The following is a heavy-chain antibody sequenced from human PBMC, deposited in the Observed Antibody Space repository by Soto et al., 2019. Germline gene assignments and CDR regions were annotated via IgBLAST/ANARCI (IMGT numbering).Heavy chain of an antibody. CDR1: GASLSPNY. J-gene: IGHJ4*02. Sequence: QVQLQESGPGLVKPSETLSLRCSVSGASLSPNYWSWIRQPPGKGLEWIGYIYYAGTTTYNPSLKWRLTISPNTSKNAVSLELTSVTAADTAVYYCARLGAFYQALDSWGQGTLVTVSS. D-gene: IGHD2-2*01. CDR2: IYYAGTT. V-gene: IGHV4-59*08. CDR3: ARLGAFYQALDS.